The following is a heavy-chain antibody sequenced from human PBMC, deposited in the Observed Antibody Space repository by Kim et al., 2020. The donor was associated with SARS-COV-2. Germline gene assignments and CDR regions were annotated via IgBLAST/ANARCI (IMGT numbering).Heavy chain of an antibody. D-gene: IGHD4-17*01. CDR3: ARVLADYLSTNNWFDP. Sequence: SLRSRVTISVDTSKNQFSLKLSSVTAADTAVYYCARVLADYLSTNNWFDPWGQGTLVTVSS. J-gene: IGHJ5*02. V-gene: IGHV4-31*02.